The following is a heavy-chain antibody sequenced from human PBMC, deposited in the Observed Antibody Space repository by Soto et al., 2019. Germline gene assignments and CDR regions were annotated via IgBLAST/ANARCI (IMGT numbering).Heavy chain of an antibody. D-gene: IGHD6-19*01. J-gene: IGHJ4*02. Sequence: EVQLVESGGGLVEPGGSLRLSCAASGFTFSSYWMHWVRQAPGKGLVWVARINSAGSSTNYADSVKGRLTISRDNAKNTVYLQMNSLRDEDTALYYCARGASSGWTHSFDYWGQGSLLTVSS. CDR1: GFTFSSYW. CDR2: INSAGSST. CDR3: ARGASSGWTHSFDY. V-gene: IGHV3-74*01.